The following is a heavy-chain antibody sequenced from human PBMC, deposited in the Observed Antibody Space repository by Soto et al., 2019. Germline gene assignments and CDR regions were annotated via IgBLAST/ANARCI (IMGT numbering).Heavy chain of an antibody. CDR3: ARIGLTTALL. V-gene: IGHV4-30-4*01. D-gene: IGHD4-17*01. CDR2: IYYRGST. J-gene: IGHJ4*02. Sequence: QVQLQESGPGLVKPSQTLSLTCTVSGGSINSGDYYWSWIRQPPWKGLEWIGYIYYRGSTYYNPPLRSRVTISIDTSKNHFFLNLSSVTAADTAVYYCARIGLTTALLWGQGTLVTGSS. CDR1: GGSINSGDYY.